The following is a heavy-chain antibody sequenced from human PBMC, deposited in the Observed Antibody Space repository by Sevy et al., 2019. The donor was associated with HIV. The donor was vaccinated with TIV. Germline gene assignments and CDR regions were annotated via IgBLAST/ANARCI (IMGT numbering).Heavy chain of an antibody. CDR1: GFIFSGST. J-gene: IGHJ4*02. D-gene: IGHD6-19*01. V-gene: IGHV3-73*01. CDR2: VRNKANTYAT. Sequence: GGSLRLSCAASGFIFSGSTMHWVRQASGKGLEWIGRVRNKANTYATAYAVSVKGRFTISRDNSKDTAYLQMNSLKGDDTAVYYCATAAGVGSGWYGGLDYWGQGALVTVSS. CDR3: ATAAGVGSGWYGGLDY.